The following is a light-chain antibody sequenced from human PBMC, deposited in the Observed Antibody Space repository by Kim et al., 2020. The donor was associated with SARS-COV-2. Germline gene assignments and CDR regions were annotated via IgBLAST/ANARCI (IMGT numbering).Light chain of an antibody. CDR1: RLRNKY. CDR3: QAWAIITML. J-gene: IGLJ2*01. CDR2: QDI. Sequence: SYELTQPPSVSVSPGQTANITCSGDRLRNKYASWYQQKPGQSPVLVIFQDIKRPSGIPERFSGSSSGNTATLTISGTQPLDEADYFCQAWAIITMLFGGG. V-gene: IGLV3-1*01.